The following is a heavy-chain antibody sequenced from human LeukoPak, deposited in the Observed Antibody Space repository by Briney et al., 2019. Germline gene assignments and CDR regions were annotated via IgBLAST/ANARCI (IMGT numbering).Heavy chain of an antibody. D-gene: IGHD5-24*01. V-gene: IGHV3-23*01. CDR1: GFAFSSYA. J-gene: IGHJ4*02. CDR2: ISGSGGST. Sequence: PGASLRLSCAASGFAFSSYAMSWVRQAPGKGLEWVSAISGSGGSTYYADSVKGRFTISRDNSKNTLYLQMNSLRAEDTAVYFCARGDRDGYNYWGQGTLVTVSS. CDR3: ARGDRDGYNY.